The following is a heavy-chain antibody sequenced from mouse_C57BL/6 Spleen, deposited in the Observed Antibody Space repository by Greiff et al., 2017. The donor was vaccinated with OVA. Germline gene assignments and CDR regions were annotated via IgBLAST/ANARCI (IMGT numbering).Heavy chain of an antibody. CDR3: ARSGGNFGMDY. J-gene: IGHJ4*01. CDR2: IDPEDGET. CDR1: GFTITDYY. Sequence: EVQLLESGAELVKPGASVKLSCTASGFTITDYYMHWVKQRPEQGLEWIGRIDPEDGETKYDPKFQGKATLTADTSSNTAYLQLSSLTSEDTAVYFCARSGGNFGMDYWGQGTTVTVSS. D-gene: IGHD2-14*01. V-gene: IGHV14-2*01.